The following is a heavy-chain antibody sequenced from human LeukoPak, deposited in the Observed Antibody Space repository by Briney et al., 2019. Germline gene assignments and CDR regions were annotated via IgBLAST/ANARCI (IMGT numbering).Heavy chain of an antibody. V-gene: IGHV3-15*01. CDR3: TTAMVHINDY. D-gene: IGHD3-10*01. CDR2: IKSKTDGGTT. CDR1: GFTFANYA. J-gene: IGHJ4*02. Sequence: GGSLRLSCAASGFTFANYALTWVRPAPGKGLEWVGRIKSKTDGGTTDYAAPVKGRFTISRDDSKNTLYLQMNSLKTEDTAVYYCTTAMVHINDYWGQGTLVTVSS.